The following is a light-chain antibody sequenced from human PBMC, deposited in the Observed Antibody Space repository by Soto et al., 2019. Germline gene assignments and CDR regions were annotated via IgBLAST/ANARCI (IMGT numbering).Light chain of an antibody. V-gene: IGKV3-20*01. Sequence: EIVLMQSPGTLSLSPGERATLSCRASQSVSSSYLAWYQQKPGQAPRLLIYGASSRATGIPDRFSGSGSGTDFTLTISRLEPEDFAVYYCQQYGSSSTTFGGGTKVEIK. CDR1: QSVSSSY. J-gene: IGKJ4*01. CDR3: QQYGSSSTT. CDR2: GAS.